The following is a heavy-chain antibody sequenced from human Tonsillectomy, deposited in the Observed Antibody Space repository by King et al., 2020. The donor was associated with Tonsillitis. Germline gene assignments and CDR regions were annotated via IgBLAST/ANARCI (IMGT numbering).Heavy chain of an antibody. J-gene: IGHJ6*02. V-gene: IGHV4-30-4*07. D-gene: IGHD2/OR15-2a*01. CDR2: IYYSGST. Sequence: VQLQESGPGLVKPSQTLSLTCAVSGGSISSGGYSGSWIRQPPGKGLEGMGYIYYSGSTYYNPSRKGRVTISVDPSKNRFSLKVGLVPAADTAVYYCARVPWLSLDYYYYGMDVWGQGTTVTVSS. CDR3: ARVPWLSLDYYYYGMDV. CDR1: GGSISSGGYS.